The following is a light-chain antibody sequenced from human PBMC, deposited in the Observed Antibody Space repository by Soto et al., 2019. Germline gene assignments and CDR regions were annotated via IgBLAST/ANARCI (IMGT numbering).Light chain of an antibody. CDR2: AAS. Sequence: DILMAQSPSAMSASVGDRVTITCRASQGISSNLAWFQQKPGKVPKRLIYAASSLQTGVPARFSGSGSGTEFTLTISSLEPEDFATYYWLQHCSYPYTFGQGTKLEIK. V-gene: IGKV1-17*03. CDR3: LQHCSYPYT. CDR1: QGISSN. J-gene: IGKJ2*01.